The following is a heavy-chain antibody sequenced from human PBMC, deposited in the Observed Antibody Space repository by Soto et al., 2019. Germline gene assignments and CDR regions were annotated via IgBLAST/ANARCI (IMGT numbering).Heavy chain of an antibody. V-gene: IGHV3-30-3*01. CDR3: ARDRDGYNPAYYFDY. J-gene: IGHJ4*02. Sequence: QVQLVESGGGVVQPGRSLRLSCAASGFTFSSYAMHWVRQATGKGLEWVAVISYDGSNKYYADSVKGRFTISRDNSKNTLYLQMNSLRAEDTAVYYCARDRDGYNPAYYFDYWGQGTLVTVSS. CDR1: GFTFSSYA. CDR2: ISYDGSNK. D-gene: IGHD5-12*01.